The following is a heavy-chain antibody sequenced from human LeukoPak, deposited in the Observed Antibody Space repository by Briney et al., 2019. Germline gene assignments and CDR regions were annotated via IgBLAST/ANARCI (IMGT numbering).Heavy chain of an antibody. J-gene: IGHJ6*03. CDR2: IYYSGST. D-gene: IGHD6-19*01. V-gene: IGHV4-59*12. CDR1: GGSISSYY. CDR3: ARVIRDSSGYYYYYYYMDV. Sequence: SETLSLTCTVSGGSISSYYWSWIRQPPGKGLEWIGYIYYSGSTNYNPSLKSRVTISVDTSKNQFSLKLSSVAAADTAVYYCARVIRDSSGYYYYYYYMDVWGKGTTVTVSS.